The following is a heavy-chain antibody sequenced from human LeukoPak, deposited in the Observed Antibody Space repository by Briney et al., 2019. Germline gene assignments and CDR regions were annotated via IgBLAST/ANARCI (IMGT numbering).Heavy chain of an antibody. V-gene: IGHV4-31*03. CDR3: AREGSTGTTR. CDR1: GGSISSGGYY. D-gene: IGHD1-1*01. Sequence: PQTLSLTCTVSGGSISSGGYYWSWIRRHPGKGLEWIGYIYYSGSTYYNPSLKSRVTISVDTSKNQFSLKLSSVTAADTAVYYCAREGSTGTTRWGQGTLVTVSS. J-gene: IGHJ4*02. CDR2: IYYSGST.